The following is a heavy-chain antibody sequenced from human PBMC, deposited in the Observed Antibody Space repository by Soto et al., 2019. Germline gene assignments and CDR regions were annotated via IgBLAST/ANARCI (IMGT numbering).Heavy chain of an antibody. V-gene: IGHV1-2*02. CDR2: INPNSGGT. J-gene: IGHJ6*02. D-gene: IGHD6-13*01. CDR3: ARSLLDEYSSSWRSAYYGMDI. Sequence: ASVKVSCKASGFTFSAYYIYWVRQAPGQGLEWIGWINPNSGGTNNAQKFQGRVTMTRDTSTSTVYMELSALISDDTAVYYCARSLLDEYSSSWRSAYYGMDIWGQGTTVTVSS. CDR1: GFTFSAYY.